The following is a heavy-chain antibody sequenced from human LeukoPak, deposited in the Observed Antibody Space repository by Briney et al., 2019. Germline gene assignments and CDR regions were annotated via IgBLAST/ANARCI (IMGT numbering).Heavy chain of an antibody. CDR1: GGSFSGYY. J-gene: IGHJ4*02. Sequence: SETLSLTCAVYGGSFSGYYWSWIRQPPGKGLEWIGEINHSGSTNYNPSLKSRVTISVDTSKNQFSLKLSSVTAADTAVYYCARSRFRIAAAEIYFDYWGQGTLVTVSS. CDR3: ARSRFRIAAAEIYFDY. D-gene: IGHD6-13*01. V-gene: IGHV4-34*01. CDR2: INHSGST.